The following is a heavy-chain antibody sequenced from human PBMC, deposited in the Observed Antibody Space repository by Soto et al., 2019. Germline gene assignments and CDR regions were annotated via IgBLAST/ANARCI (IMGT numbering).Heavy chain of an antibody. CDR2: ISAYNGNT. CDR1: GYTFTSYG. D-gene: IGHD1-7*01. Sequence: QVPLVQSGAEVKKPGASVKVSCKASGYTFTSYGISWVRQAPGQGLEWMGWISAYNGNTNYAQKLQGRVTMTTDTSTSTAYMELRSLRSDDTAVYYCARVSYNWNYVPPFDYWGQGTLVTVSS. V-gene: IGHV1-18*01. CDR3: ARVSYNWNYVPPFDY. J-gene: IGHJ4*02.